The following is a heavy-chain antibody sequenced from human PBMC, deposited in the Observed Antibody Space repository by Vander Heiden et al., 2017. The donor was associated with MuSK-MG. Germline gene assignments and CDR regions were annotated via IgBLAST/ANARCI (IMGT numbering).Heavy chain of an antibody. V-gene: IGHV3-30*04. CDR3: AIDSRAVDGAFDY. CDR2: ISYDGSNK. CDR1: GFTFSSYA. D-gene: IGHD6-19*01. J-gene: IGHJ4*02. Sequence: QVQLVESGGGVVQPGRSLRLSCAASGFTFSSYAMHWVRQAPGKGLEWVAVISYDGSNKYYADAVKGRFTISRDNSKNTMYLQMKRLRAEDTAVYYCAIDSRAVDGAFDYWCQGTMVTVYS.